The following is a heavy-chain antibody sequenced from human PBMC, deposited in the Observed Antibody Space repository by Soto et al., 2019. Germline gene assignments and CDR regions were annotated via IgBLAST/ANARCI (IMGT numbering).Heavy chain of an antibody. CDR1: GGTFSSYA. CDR3: ARGALSGYYLTCDY. D-gene: IGHD3-22*01. J-gene: IGHJ4*02. V-gene: IGHV1-69*12. Sequence: QVQLVQSGAEVKKPGSSVKVSCKASGGTFSSYAISWVRQAPGQGLEWMGGIIPIFGTANYAQKFQGRVTITADESTSTAYMELSGLRSEDTAVYYCARGALSGYYLTCDYWGQGTLVTVSS. CDR2: IIPIFGTA.